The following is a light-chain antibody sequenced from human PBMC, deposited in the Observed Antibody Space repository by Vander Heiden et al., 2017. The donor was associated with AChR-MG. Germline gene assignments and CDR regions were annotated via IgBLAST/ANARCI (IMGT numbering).Light chain of an antibody. V-gene: IGLV3-19*01. J-gene: IGLJ2*01. CDR3: KYRDSSGDRV. CDR1: SLRSYY. CDR2: SKN. Sequence: SSELTQDPAVSVALGQTVRTPRQGDSLRSYYASWYQQKRGQEPGLVIESKNNRPSGIPDRVSGSSSGKNAYLTITGAQAEDEADEYCKYRDSSGDRVVGGGTKLTVL.